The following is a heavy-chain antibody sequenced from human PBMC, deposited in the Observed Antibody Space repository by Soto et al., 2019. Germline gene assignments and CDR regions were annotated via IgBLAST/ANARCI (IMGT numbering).Heavy chain of an antibody. Sequence: GGSKRLSCAASEVTFISYAISWVSQAQRKGLEWVSAISGIGGSTYYAESVKGRFTISRDNSKNTLYLQMNSLRAEDTAVYYCAKVPANPDTNCKFLRAGTDYYYYGMDVWGQGTTVTVSS. V-gene: IGHV3-23*01. CDR3: AKVPANPDTNCKFLRAGTDYYYYGMDV. D-gene: IGHD6-19*01. CDR2: ISGIGGST. J-gene: IGHJ6*02. CDR1: EVTFISYA.